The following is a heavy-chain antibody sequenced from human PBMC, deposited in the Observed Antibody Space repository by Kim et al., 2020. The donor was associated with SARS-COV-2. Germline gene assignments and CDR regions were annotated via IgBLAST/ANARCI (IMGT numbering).Heavy chain of an antibody. Sequence: SETLSLTCTVSGGSISSYYWSWIRQPPGKGLEWIGDIYYSGSTNYNPSLKSRVTISVDTSKNQFSLKLSSVTAADTAVYYCARAREGYSSSWYLDYWGQG. V-gene: IGHV4-59*01. D-gene: IGHD6-13*01. J-gene: IGHJ4*02. CDR2: IYYSGST. CDR1: GGSISSYY. CDR3: ARAREGYSSSWYLDY.